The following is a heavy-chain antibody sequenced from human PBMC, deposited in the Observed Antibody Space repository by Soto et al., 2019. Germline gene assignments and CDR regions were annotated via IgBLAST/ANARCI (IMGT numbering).Heavy chain of an antibody. CDR3: ASWGEQQLTGYYYYGMDV. J-gene: IGHJ6*02. CDR1: GGTFSSYA. V-gene: IGHV1-69*13. CDR2: IIPIFGTA. Sequence: SSVKVSCKASGGTFSSYAISWVRQAPGQGLEWMGGIIPIFGTANYAQKFQGRVTITADESTSTAYMELSSLRSEDTAVYYCASWGEQQLTGYYYYGMDVWGQGTTVTVSS. D-gene: IGHD6-13*01.